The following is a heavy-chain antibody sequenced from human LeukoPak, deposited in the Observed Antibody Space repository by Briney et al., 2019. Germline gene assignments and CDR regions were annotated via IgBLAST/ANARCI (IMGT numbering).Heavy chain of an antibody. V-gene: IGHV3-23*01. CDR3: AKSLRFEDYTILPFDY. CDR2: INRNSATT. J-gene: IGHJ4*02. Sequence: GGSLRLSCAASGFTFSNYAMSWVRQAPGKGLEWVSTINRNSATTYYTESVKGRFTISRDNPKNTLDLQMNSLRADDTAVYYCAKSLRFEDYTILPFDYWGQGTVVTVSS. D-gene: IGHD3-10*01. CDR1: GFTFSNYA.